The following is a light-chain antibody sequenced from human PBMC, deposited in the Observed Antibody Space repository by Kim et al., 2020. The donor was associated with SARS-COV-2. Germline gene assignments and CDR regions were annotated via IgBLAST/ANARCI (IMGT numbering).Light chain of an antibody. CDR1: QGTSMW. Sequence: SAAVGDSVTITCRAGQGTSMWLACYQQNPGRAPELHLFDASSLEGGVPSIFSGSGSGTEFTLTISSLQPDAFATYYCQHYDRYAVSFGQGTKLEIK. CDR2: DAS. J-gene: IGKJ2*01. V-gene: IGKV1-5*01. CDR3: QHYDRYAVS.